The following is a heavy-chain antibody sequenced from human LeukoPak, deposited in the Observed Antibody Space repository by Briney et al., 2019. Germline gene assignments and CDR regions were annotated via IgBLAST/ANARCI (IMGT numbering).Heavy chain of an antibody. Sequence: PSETLSLTCAVYGGSFSGYYWSWIRQPPGKGLEWIGEINYSGSTNYNPSLKSRVTISVDTSKNQFSLKLSSVTAADTAVYYCARGARDDILTGYYNPGRYYYYYMDVWGKGTTVTVSS. V-gene: IGHV4-34*01. CDR1: GGSFSGYY. D-gene: IGHD3-9*01. J-gene: IGHJ6*03. CDR3: ARGARDDILTGYYNPGRYYYYYMDV. CDR2: INYSGST.